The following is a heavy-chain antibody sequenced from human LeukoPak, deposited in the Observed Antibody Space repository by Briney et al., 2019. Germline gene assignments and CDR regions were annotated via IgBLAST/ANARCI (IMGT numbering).Heavy chain of an antibody. CDR2: ISYDGSNK. CDR3: ARAIAVAITTFNWYFDL. D-gene: IGHD3-22*01. CDR1: GFTFSNYW. J-gene: IGHJ2*01. V-gene: IGHV3-30*03. Sequence: GGSLRLSCAASGFTFSNYWMNWVRQAPGKGLEWVAVISYDGSNKYYADSVKGRFTISRDNSKNTLYLQMNSLRAEDTAVYYCARAIAVAITTFNWYFDLWGRGTLVTVSS.